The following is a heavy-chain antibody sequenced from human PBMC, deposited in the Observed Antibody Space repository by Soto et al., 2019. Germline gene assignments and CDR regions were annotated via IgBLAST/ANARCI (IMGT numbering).Heavy chain of an antibody. CDR2: IIPILGIA. CDR3: ARLAADDEDFDY. V-gene: IGHV1-69*02. Sequence: GASVKVSCKASGGTFSSYTISWVRQAPGQGLEWMGRIIPILGIANYAQKFQGRVTITADKSTSTAYMELSSLRSEDTAVYYCARLAADDEDFDYWGQGTLVTVSS. J-gene: IGHJ4*02. D-gene: IGHD6-13*01. CDR1: GGTFSSYT.